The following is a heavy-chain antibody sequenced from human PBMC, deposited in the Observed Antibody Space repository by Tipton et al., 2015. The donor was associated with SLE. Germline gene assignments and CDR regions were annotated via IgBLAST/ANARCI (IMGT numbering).Heavy chain of an antibody. CDR3: AREVGLYYYDSSGYYYSHYYYGMDV. CDR1: GFTFSSYA. CDR2: ISYDGSNK. V-gene: IGHV3-30*04. Sequence: SLRLSCAASGFTFSSYAMHWVRQAPGKGLERVAVISYDGSNKYYADSVKGRFTISRDNSKNTLYLQMNSLRAEDTAVYYCAREVGLYYYDSSGYYYSHYYYGMDVWGQGTTVTVSS. J-gene: IGHJ6*02. D-gene: IGHD3-22*01.